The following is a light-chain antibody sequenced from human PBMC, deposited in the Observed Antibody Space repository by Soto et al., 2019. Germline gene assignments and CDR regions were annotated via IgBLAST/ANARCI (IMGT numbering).Light chain of an antibody. V-gene: IGKV1-5*01. J-gene: IGKJ1*01. CDR1: QSISSW. CDR3: QQYNSYSPRWT. CDR2: DAS. Sequence: DIQMTQSPSTLSASVGDRVTITCRASQSISSWLAWYQQKPGKAPKLLIYDASSLESGVPSRFSGSGSGTEFTLTISSLQPDDFATYYYQQYNSYSPRWTFGQGTKVEIK.